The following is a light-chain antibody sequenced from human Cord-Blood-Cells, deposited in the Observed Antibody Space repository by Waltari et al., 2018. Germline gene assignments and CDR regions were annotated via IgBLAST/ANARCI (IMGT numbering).Light chain of an antibody. Sequence: QSALTQPRPVSGSPGQSVTISCTGTSSDVGGDNSVSWYQQHPGKAPKLMIYDVSKRPSGVPDRFSGSKSGNTASLTISGLQAEDEADYYCCSYAGSYPYVFGTGTKVTVL. J-gene: IGLJ1*01. V-gene: IGLV2-11*01. CDR2: DVS. CDR1: SSDVGGDNS. CDR3: CSYAGSYPYV.